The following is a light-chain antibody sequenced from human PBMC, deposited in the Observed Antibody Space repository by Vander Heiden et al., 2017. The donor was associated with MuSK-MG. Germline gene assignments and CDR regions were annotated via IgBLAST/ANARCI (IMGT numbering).Light chain of an antibody. CDR3: QQSDSTPIT. V-gene: IGKV1-39*01. CDR1: QSIGSY. CDR2: VAS. J-gene: IGKJ5*01. Sequence: DIQMTQSPSSLSASVGDRVTITCRASQSIGSYLNWYHQKPGQAPQLLIYVASSLQSGVPSRFSGSGSGTDFTLTISRLQPEDFATYYCQQSDSTPITFGQGTLMEIK.